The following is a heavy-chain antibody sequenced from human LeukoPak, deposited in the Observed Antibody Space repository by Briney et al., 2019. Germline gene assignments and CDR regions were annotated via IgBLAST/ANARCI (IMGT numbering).Heavy chain of an antibody. Sequence: NPSETLSLTCTVSGGSISNYYWSWIRQPPGKGLEWIGDIYYSGSTNYIPSLKSRVTISVDTSKNQFSLKLSSVTAADTAVYYCARDSGTTGEVKFDPWGQGTLVTVSS. CDR3: ARDSGTTGEVKFDP. CDR1: GGSISNYY. V-gene: IGHV4-59*01. D-gene: IGHD3-10*01. J-gene: IGHJ5*02. CDR2: IYYSGST.